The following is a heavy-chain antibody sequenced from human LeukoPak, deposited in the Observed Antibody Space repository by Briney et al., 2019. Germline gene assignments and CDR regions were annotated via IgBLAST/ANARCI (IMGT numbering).Heavy chain of an antibody. V-gene: IGHV3-66*01. CDR2: IYSGGST. CDR3: AKDRIVVVTTASFDY. J-gene: IGHJ4*02. D-gene: IGHD3-22*01. Sequence: GGSLRLSCAASGFTVSSNYMSWVRQAPGKGLEWVSVIYSGGSTYYADSVKGRFTISRDNSKNTLYLQMNSLRAEDTAVYYCAKDRIVVVTTASFDYWGQGTLVTVSS. CDR1: GFTVSSNY.